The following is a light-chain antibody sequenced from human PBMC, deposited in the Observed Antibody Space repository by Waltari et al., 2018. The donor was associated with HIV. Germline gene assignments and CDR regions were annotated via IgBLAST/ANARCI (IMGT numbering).Light chain of an antibody. CDR3: YSLDYSGNHGV. CDR1: ALPKKY. CDR2: EDS. J-gene: IGLJ3*02. V-gene: IGLV3-10*01. Sequence: SYELTQPPSVSVSPGQTARITCSGDALPKKYASWFQQKSGQAPVVVIHEDSKRPSGIPERFSGSSSGTVATLTISGAQAEDEAVYHCYSLDYSGNHGVFGGGTTLTVL.